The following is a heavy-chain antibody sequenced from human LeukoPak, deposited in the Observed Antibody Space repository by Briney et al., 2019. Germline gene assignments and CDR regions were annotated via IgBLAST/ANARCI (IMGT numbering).Heavy chain of an antibody. J-gene: IGHJ5*02. CDR2: ISYDGSNK. CDR1: GFTFSSYG. V-gene: IGHV3-30*18. Sequence: GGPLRLPCAASGFTFSSYGMHWVRQAPGKGLEWVAVISYDGSNKYYADSVKGRFTISRDNSKNTLYLQMNSLRAEDTAVYYCAKDGRYCSGGSCSNWFDPWGQGTLVTVSS. D-gene: IGHD2-15*01. CDR3: AKDGRYCSGGSCSNWFDP.